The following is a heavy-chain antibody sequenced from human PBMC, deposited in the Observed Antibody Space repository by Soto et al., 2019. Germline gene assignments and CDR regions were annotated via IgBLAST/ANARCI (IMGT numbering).Heavy chain of an antibody. CDR1: GFTFSNAW. CDR2: IKSKTDGGTT. CDR3: TRIRLSPIVVVPAATYYFDY. D-gene: IGHD2-2*01. Sequence: GGSLRLSXAASGFTFSNAWMSWVRQAPGKGLEWVGRIKSKTDGGTTDYAAPVKGRFTISRDDSKNTLYLQMNSLKTEDTAVYYCTRIRLSPIVVVPAATYYFDYWGQGTLVTVSS. J-gene: IGHJ4*02. V-gene: IGHV3-15*01.